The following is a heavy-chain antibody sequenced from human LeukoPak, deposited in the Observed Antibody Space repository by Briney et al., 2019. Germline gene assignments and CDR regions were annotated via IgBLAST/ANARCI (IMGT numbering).Heavy chain of an antibody. J-gene: IGHJ4*02. CDR2: IYHSGST. CDR1: GGSISSSNW. V-gene: IGHV4-4*02. Sequence: SETLSLTCAVSGGSISSSNWWSWVRQPPGEGLEWIGEIYHSGSTNYNPSLKSRVTISVDKSKNQFSLRLSSVTAADTAVYYCARTSVAGYFDYWGQGTLVTVSS. D-gene: IGHD6-19*01. CDR3: ARTSVAGYFDY.